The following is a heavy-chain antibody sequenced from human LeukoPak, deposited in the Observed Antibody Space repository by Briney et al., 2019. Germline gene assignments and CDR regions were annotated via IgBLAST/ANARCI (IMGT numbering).Heavy chain of an antibody. Sequence: GSSVKLSCKASGGTFSSYAISWVRQAPGQGLEWVGRIIPILGIANYAQKFQGRVTITADKSTSTAYMELSSLRSEDTAVYYCARDSYYGSGSYYRYWGQGTLVTVSS. J-gene: IGHJ4*02. V-gene: IGHV1-69*04. CDR2: IIPILGIA. CDR3: ARDSYYGSGSYYRY. CDR1: GGTFSSYA. D-gene: IGHD3-10*01.